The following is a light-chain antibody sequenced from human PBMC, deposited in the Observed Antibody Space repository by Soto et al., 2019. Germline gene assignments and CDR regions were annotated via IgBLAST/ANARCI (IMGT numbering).Light chain of an antibody. CDR1: QSVGGN. CDR3: QKYDDWPLYT. J-gene: IGKJ2*01. Sequence: EIVLTQSPATLSLSPGERFTLSCRASQSVGGNLAWYQQRPGQAPRLLIYDASTRAAGIPARISGSGSGTEFSLTIRSLQSEDFALYYCQKYDDWPLYTFGKGTTGDIK. V-gene: IGKV3-15*01. CDR2: DAS.